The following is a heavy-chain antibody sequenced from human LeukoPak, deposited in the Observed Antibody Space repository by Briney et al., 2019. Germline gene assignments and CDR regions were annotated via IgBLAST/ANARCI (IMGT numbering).Heavy chain of an antibody. V-gene: IGHV4-4*07. CDR2: IYTSGST. D-gene: IGHD3-10*01. CDR3: ATQSSTMVRGVMGNFDY. Sequence: PSETLSLTCTVSGGSISSYYWSWIRQPAGKGLEWIGRIYTSGSTNYNPSPKSRVTMSVDTSKNRFSLKLSSVTAADTAVYYCATQSSTMVRGVMGNFDYWGQGTLVTVSS. J-gene: IGHJ4*02. CDR1: GGSISSYY.